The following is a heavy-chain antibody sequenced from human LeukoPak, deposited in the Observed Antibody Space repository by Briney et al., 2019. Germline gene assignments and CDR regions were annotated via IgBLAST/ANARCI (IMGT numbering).Heavy chain of an antibody. CDR1: GFTFSSYA. CDR2: ISGSGGST. V-gene: IGHV3-23*01. D-gene: IGHD3-22*01. Sequence: GGSLRLSCAASGFTFSSYAMSRVRQAPGKGLEWVSAISGSGGSTYYADSVKGRFTISRDNSKNTLYLQMNSLRAEDTAVYYCAKDPEITMIVVVINWFDPWGQGTLVTVSS. J-gene: IGHJ5*02. CDR3: AKDPEITMIVVVINWFDP.